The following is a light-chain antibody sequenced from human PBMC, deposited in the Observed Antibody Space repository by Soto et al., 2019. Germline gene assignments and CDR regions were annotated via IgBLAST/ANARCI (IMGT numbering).Light chain of an antibody. CDR1: QSVSSSS. CDR2: GAS. J-gene: IGKJ5*01. Sequence: EIVLTQAPGTLSFSPGERATLSCRASQSVSSSSLAWYQQKPGQAPRLLIYGASSRATGIPDRFSGSGSGTDFTLTISRLEPEDFAVYYCQQYGSSSITFGQGTRLEI. CDR3: QQYGSSSIT. V-gene: IGKV3-20*01.